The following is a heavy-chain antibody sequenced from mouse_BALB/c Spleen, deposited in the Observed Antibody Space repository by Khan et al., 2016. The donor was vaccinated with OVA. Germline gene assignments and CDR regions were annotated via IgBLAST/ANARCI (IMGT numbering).Heavy chain of an antibody. CDR1: GYTFTTYW. V-gene: IGHV1-7*01. CDR2: INPSTGYT. Sequence: VELVESGAELAKPGASVKMSCTASGYTFTTYWIHWIKQRPGQGLEWIGYINPSTGYTEYNKNFKDQATLTADESSGTVYMHLNSLTSADSAVDYCARRGLYGRFAYWGQGTLVTVSA. D-gene: IGHD2-10*02. CDR3: ARRGLYGRFAY. J-gene: IGHJ3*01.